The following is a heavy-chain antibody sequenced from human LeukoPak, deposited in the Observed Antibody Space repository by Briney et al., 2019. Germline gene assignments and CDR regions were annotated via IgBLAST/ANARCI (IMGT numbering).Heavy chain of an antibody. J-gene: IGHJ4*02. V-gene: IGHV3-7*01. CDR3: AKGPGVGDEQWLVY. CDR2: IKQDGSEK. D-gene: IGHD6-19*01. CDR1: GFTFSSYW. Sequence: GGSLRLSCAASGFTFSSYWMSWVRQAPGKGLEWVANIKQDGSEKYYVDSVKGRFTISRDNAKNSLYLQMNSLRAEDTAVYYCAKGPGVGDEQWLVYWGQGTLVTVSS.